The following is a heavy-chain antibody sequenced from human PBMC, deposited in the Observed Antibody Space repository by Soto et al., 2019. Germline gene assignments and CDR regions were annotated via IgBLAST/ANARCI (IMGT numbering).Heavy chain of an antibody. Sequence: QVQLQQSGPGLVKPSETLSLTCSVPAGSMRNYYWSWIRQPPGKGLEWIGNVDDSGTTKYNPSLRSRVTISVYTSTNQFSLKLSSVIAADTAVYYCSRDVSCSGGSCYPNDWFDPWGQGTLVTVSS. D-gene: IGHD2-15*01. CDR3: SRDVSCSGGSCYPNDWFDP. CDR1: AGSMRNYY. J-gene: IGHJ5*02. CDR2: VDDSGTT. V-gene: IGHV4-59*01.